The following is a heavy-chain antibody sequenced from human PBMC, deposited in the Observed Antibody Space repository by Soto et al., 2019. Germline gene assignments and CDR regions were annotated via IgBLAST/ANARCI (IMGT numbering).Heavy chain of an antibody. J-gene: IGHJ4*02. CDR3: AKGEWNIVASELDS. Sequence: EVQLLESGGGLVLSGGSLRLSCAASRFTFSSYAMNWVRLTPGKGLEWVAAISGNAAFTYYADSVKGRFTISRDNSKNILYLQMNSLRAEDTAVYYCAKGEWNIVASELDSWGQGTLVTVSS. D-gene: IGHD5-12*01. CDR2: ISGNAAFT. V-gene: IGHV3-23*01. CDR1: RFTFSSYA.